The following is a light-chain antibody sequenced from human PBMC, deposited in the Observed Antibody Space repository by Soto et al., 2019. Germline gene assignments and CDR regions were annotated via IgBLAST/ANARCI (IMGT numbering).Light chain of an antibody. J-gene: IGLJ1*01. Sequence: QAVVTQPPSVSGAPVQRVIVSCTGSTSNIGAGYDVHWYQQLPGTSPKLLIFANSNRPSGVPDRFSASRSGSSASLTITGLQAEDEADYYCQSYDTSLSGSYVFGSGTKVTVL. CDR1: TSNIGAGYD. CDR3: QSYDTSLSGSYV. V-gene: IGLV1-40*01. CDR2: ANS.